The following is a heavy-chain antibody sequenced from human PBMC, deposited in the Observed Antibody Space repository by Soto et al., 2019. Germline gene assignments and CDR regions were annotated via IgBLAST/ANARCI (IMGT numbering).Heavy chain of an antibody. D-gene: IGHD6-13*01. CDR3: ATEGIPAAGYYFDY. CDR1: GFTFSNYG. CDR2: IKQDGSKK. V-gene: IGHV3-7*01. J-gene: IGHJ4*02. Sequence: GGSLRLSCAASGFTFSNYGMHWVRQAPGKGLEWLAIIKQDGSKKYYADSVKGRFTISRDNAKKSLYLQMNSLRAEDTAVYYCATEGIPAAGYYFDYWGQGALVTVSS.